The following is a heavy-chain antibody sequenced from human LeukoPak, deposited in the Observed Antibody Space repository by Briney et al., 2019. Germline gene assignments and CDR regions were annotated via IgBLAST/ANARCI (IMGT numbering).Heavy chain of an antibody. D-gene: IGHD3-22*01. Sequence: GGSLRLSCAASGFTFSSYSMNWVRQAPGKGLEWVSSISSSSSYIYYADSVKGRFTISRDNAKNSLYLQMNSLRAEDTAVYYCARDRYYDSSGYYLRDFDYWGQGTLVTVSS. CDR2: ISSSSSYI. J-gene: IGHJ4*02. CDR3: ARDRYYDSSGYYLRDFDY. CDR1: GFTFSSYS. V-gene: IGHV3-21*01.